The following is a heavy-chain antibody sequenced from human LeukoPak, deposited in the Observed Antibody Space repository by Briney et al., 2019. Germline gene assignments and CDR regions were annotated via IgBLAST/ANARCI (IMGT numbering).Heavy chain of an antibody. CDR3: ARTSGWAYYFDY. Sequence: SETLSLTCTVSGGSVSSGSYYWSWIRQPPGKGLEWIGYIYYSGSTNYNPSLKSRVTISVDTSKNQFSPKLSSVTAADTAVYYCARTSGWAYYFDYWGQGTLVTVSS. D-gene: IGHD6-19*01. J-gene: IGHJ4*02. CDR2: IYYSGST. V-gene: IGHV4-61*01. CDR1: GGSVSSGSYY.